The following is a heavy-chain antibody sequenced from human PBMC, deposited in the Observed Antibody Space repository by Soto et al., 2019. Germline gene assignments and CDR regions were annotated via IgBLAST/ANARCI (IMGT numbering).Heavy chain of an antibody. CDR2: ISYDGSNK. Sequence: QVQLVESGGGVVQPGRSLRLSCAASGFTFSSYGMHWLRQAPGKGLEWVAVISYDGSNKYYADSVKGRFTISRDNSKNTLYLQMNSLRAEDTAVYYCAKDQGYYVFDYWGQGTLVTVSS. CDR1: GFTFSSYG. CDR3: AKDQGYYVFDY. J-gene: IGHJ4*02. D-gene: IGHD1-26*01. V-gene: IGHV3-30*18.